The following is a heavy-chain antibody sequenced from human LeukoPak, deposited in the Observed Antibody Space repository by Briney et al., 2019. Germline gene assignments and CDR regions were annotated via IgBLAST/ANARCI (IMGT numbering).Heavy chain of an antibody. CDR3: ASELGKGY. CDR1: GFTFSSYL. Sequence: GALRLSCAASGFTFSSYLVHWVRQAPGKGLVWVSRIYTDGSSTSYADSVKGRFTISRDNAKNTLCLQMNSLRAEDTAVYYCASELGKGYWGQGTLVTVSS. CDR2: IYTDGSST. D-gene: IGHD7-27*01. V-gene: IGHV3-74*01. J-gene: IGHJ4*02.